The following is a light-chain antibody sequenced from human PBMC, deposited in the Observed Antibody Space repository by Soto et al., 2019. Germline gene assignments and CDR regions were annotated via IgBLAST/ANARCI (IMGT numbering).Light chain of an antibody. J-gene: IGKJ1*01. CDR1: QSVSGSD. CDR2: GVS. Sequence: EVVLTPSPGTLSLSPGERATLSCSASQSVSGSDLAWYQQKPGQAPRLRISGVSNRATGTSDGFSGSGSGIDCILTIRRLEPEDFAVFYCHQYGISPPTFGAGTKVEI. CDR3: HQYGISPPT. V-gene: IGKV3-20*01.